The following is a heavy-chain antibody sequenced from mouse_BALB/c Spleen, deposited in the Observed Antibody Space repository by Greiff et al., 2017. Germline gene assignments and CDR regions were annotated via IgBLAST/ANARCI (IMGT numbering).Heavy chain of an antibody. CDR2: ISTYYGDA. D-gene: IGHD1-1*01. J-gene: IGHJ2*01. CDR1: GYTFTDYA. Sequence: QVHVKQSGAELVRPGVSVKISCKGSGYTFTDYAMHWVKQSHAKSLEWIGVISTYYGDASYNQKFKGKATMTVDKSSSTAYMELARLTSEDSAIYYCARSVTTVVADYFDYWGQGTTLTVSS. CDR3: ARSVTTVVADYFDY. V-gene: IGHV1S137*01.